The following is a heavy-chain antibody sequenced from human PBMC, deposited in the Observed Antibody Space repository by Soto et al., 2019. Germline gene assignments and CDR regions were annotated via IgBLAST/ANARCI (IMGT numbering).Heavy chain of an antibody. CDR2: ISHSGST. J-gene: IGHJ4*02. D-gene: IGHD3-22*01. CDR1: GGSFSDHF. CDR3: ASGRYYTWTF. Sequence: SETLSLTCAVYGGSFSDHFWSWIRQPPGKGLEWIGEISHSGSTKYNPSLKSRVTISVDTSKNQFSLKLSSVTAADTAVYYCASGRYYTWTFGGQGTLVTVSS. V-gene: IGHV4-34*01.